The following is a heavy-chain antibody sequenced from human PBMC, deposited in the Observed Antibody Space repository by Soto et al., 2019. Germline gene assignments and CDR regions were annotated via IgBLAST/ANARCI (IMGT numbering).Heavy chain of an antibody. J-gene: IGHJ4*02. CDR3: AKISGSYSNDNDYHDY. CDR1: GFTFSSYG. CDR2: ISYDGSNK. V-gene: IGHV3-30*18. Sequence: QVQLVESGGGVVQPGRSLRLSCAASGFTFSSYGMHWVRQAPGKGLEWVAVISYDGSNKYYADSVKGRFTISRDNSKNTLYLQMNSLRAEDTAVYYCAKISGSYSNDNDYHDYWGQGTLVTVSS. D-gene: IGHD1-26*01.